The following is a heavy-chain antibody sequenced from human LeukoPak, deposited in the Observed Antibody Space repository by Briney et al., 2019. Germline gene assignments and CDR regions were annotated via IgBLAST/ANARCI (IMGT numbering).Heavy chain of an antibody. CDR2: ISSTSNYI. V-gene: IGHV3-21*01. CDR1: GFTFSSYS. CDR3: ARGDRYSYGYSQSGHFDY. J-gene: IGHJ4*02. Sequence: PGGSLRLSCAASGFTFSSYSMNWVRQAPGKGLEWVSSISSTSNYIYYADSVKGRFTISRDNAKTSLYLQMNSLRAEDTAVYYCARGDRYSYGYSQSGHFDYWGQGILVTVSS. D-gene: IGHD5-18*01.